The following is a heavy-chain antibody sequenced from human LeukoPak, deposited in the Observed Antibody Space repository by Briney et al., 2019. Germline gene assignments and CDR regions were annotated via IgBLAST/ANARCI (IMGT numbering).Heavy chain of an antibody. J-gene: IGHJ4*02. Sequence: AGGSLRLSCAASGFTFSNYCMTWVRQVPGKGLEWVASIKQDGSEKYFLDSVKGRFTISRDNAENSLYLQMNSLRAEDTAVYYCARSGYDSSGYYGYWGQGTLVTVSS. D-gene: IGHD3-22*01. V-gene: IGHV3-7*01. CDR3: ARSGYDSSGYYGY. CDR1: GFTFSNYC. CDR2: IKQDGSEK.